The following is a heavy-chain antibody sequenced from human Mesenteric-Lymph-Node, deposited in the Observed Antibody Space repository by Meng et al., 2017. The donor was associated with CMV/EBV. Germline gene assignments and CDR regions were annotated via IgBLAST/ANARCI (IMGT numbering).Heavy chain of an antibody. D-gene: IGHD2-8*01. CDR1: GYIYTDYY. Sequence: KAYGYIYTDYYIHWVRQGPGQGLEWMGWIFPASGGTVFAQNFQGRVTMTRDTSISTAYMELSRLISEDTAVYFCARISPGVASALDYWGQGTLVTVSS. J-gene: IGHJ4*02. CDR2: IFPASGGT. CDR3: ARISPGVASALDY. V-gene: IGHV1-2*02.